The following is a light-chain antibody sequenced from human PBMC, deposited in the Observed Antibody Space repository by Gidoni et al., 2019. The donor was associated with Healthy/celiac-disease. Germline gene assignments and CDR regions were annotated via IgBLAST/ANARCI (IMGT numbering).Light chain of an antibody. CDR1: QSVLYSSNNKNY. Sequence: DIVMTQSPDSLAVSLGERATINCKSSQSVLYSSNNKNYLAWYQQKPGQPPKLLIYWASTRESGVPDRFSGSGSGTDFTLTISSLQDEDVAVYYGQQYYSTPWTFGQGTKVEIK. J-gene: IGKJ1*01. V-gene: IGKV4-1*01. CDR3: QQYYSTPWT. CDR2: WAS.